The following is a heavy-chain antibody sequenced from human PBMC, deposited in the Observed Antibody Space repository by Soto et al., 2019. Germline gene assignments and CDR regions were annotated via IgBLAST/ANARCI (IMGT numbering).Heavy chain of an antibody. J-gene: IGHJ3*02. V-gene: IGHV1-3*01. CDR3: ARDLSPPSGSYYRGAFDI. D-gene: IGHD3-10*01. Sequence: ASVKVSCKASGYTFTSYAMHWVHQAPGQRLEWMGWINAGNGNTKYSQKFQGRVTITRDTSASTAYMELSSLRSEDTAVYYCARDLSPPSGSYYRGAFDIWGQGTMVTVSS. CDR1: GYTFTSYA. CDR2: INAGNGNT.